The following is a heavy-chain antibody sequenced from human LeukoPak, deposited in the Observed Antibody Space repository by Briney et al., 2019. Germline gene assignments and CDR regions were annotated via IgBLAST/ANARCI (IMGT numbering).Heavy chain of an antibody. CDR3: ARRLPPYFDY. D-gene: IGHD1-14*01. CDR1: GVSISSYY. Sequence: SETLSLTCTVSGVSISSYYWSWIRQPPGKGLEWIGYISYGGSTNYNPSLKSRVSISVDTSKNQFSLRLSSVTAADTAVYYCARRLPPYFDYWGQGTLVTVSS. V-gene: IGHV4-59*01. CDR2: ISYGGST. J-gene: IGHJ4*02.